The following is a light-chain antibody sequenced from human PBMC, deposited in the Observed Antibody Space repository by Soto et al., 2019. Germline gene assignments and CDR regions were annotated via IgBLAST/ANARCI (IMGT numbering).Light chain of an antibody. V-gene: IGKV2-28*01. CDR3: IQALPPPQWT. Sequence: DIVMTQSPLSLPVTPGEPASISCRSSQSLLHSNGYNYLDWYLQKPGQSPQLLIYLGSHRASGVPDRCSGSGSGTDFTLKTSRVEAEDVGVYYCIQALPPPQWTVGPGPNV. CDR2: LGS. J-gene: IGKJ1*01. CDR1: QSLLHSNGYNY.